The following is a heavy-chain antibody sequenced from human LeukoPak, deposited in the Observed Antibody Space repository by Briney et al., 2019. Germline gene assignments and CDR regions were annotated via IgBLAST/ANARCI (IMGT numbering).Heavy chain of an antibody. Sequence: GGSLRLSWAASGVTFWGSSLGGVPHAPGKGLGWGSTISGSGGSTYYADSVEGRFTISRDNSKNTLYLQMNSLRAEDTAVYYCAKDWRAAAVGYGMDVWGQGTTVTVSS. D-gene: IGHD6-13*01. CDR2: ISGSGGST. CDR3: AKDWRAAAVGYGMDV. V-gene: IGHV3-23*01. CDR1: GVTFWGSS. J-gene: IGHJ6*02.